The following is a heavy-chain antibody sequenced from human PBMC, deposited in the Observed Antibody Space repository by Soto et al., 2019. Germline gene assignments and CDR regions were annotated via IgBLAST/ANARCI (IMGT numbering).Heavy chain of an antibody. CDR3: AKHQYYGGPHNWFDA. V-gene: IGHV3-23*01. CDR1: GLIVKKYG. Sequence: GXLRITFYEFGLIVKKYGMSWVRQAPGKGLSWVSSISGSGEITYYADSVKGRFTISRDNSKNTLYLEVNNLRAEDTALYYCAKHQYYGGPHNWFDAWGQGVLVTVSS. CDR2: ISGSGEIT. J-gene: IGHJ5*02. D-gene: IGHD3-3*01.